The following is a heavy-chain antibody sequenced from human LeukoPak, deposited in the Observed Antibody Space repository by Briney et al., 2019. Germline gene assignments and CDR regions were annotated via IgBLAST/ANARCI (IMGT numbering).Heavy chain of an antibody. CDR3: AKDPNGSGSYLFDY. V-gene: IGHV3-30*02. CDR2: IRYDGSNK. Sequence: GGSLRLSCAASGFTFSSYDMHWVRQAPGKGLEWVAFIRYDGSNKYYADSVKGRFTISRDNSKNTLYLQMNSLRAEDTAVYYCAKDPNGSGSYLFDYWGQGTLVTVSS. CDR1: GFTFSSYD. D-gene: IGHD3-10*01. J-gene: IGHJ4*02.